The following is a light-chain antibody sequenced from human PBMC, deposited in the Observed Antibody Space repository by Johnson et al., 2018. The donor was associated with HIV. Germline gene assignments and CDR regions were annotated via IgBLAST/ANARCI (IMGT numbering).Light chain of an antibody. J-gene: IGLJ1*01. V-gene: IGLV1-51*02. CDR2: EST. Sequence: QPVLTQPPSVSAAPGQKVTISCSGSNSNIGNNYVSWYQQLPGTAPKLLIYESTNRPSGIPDRFSGSKSGTSATLGISGLQTGDEADYYCGTWDSSLSAEVFGTGTKVTVL. CDR3: GTWDSSLSAEV. CDR1: NSNIGNNY.